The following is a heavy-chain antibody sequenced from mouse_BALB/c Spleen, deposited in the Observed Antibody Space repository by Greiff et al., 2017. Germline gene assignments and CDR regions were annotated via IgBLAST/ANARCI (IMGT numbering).Heavy chain of an antibody. Sequence: EVQLQQSGPELVKPGASVKISCKASGYSFTGYFMNWVMQSHGKSLEWIGRINPYNGDTFYNQKFKGKATLTVDKSSSTAHMELRSLASEDSAVYYCARSPFITTARGYAMDYWGQGTSVTVSS. CDR3: ARSPFITTARGYAMDY. CDR2: INPYNGDT. V-gene: IGHV1-20*02. CDR1: GYSFTGYF. D-gene: IGHD1-2*01. J-gene: IGHJ4*01.